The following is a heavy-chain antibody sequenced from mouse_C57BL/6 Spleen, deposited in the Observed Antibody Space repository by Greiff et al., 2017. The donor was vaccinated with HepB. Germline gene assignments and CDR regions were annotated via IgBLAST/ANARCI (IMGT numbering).Heavy chain of an antibody. CDR3: ARGGDYDPAWFAD. CDR2: ISYDGSN. V-gene: IGHV3-6*01. CDR1: GYSITSGYY. D-gene: IGHD2-4*01. Sequence: EVKLMESGPGLVKPSQSLSLTCSVTGYSITSGYYWNWIRQFPGNKLEWMGYISYDGSNNYNPSLKNRISITRDTSKNQFFLKLNSVTTEDTATYYCARGGDYDPAWFADWGQGTLVTVSA. J-gene: IGHJ3*01.